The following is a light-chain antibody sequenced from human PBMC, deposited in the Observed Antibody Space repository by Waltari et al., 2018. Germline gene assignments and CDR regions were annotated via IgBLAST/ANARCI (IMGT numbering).Light chain of an antibody. CDR3: SSYTQSRTRV. CDR2: GVT. CDR1: TRNDGAYNI. J-gene: IGLJ3*02. V-gene: IGLV2-23*02. Sequence: QSALTKSASVSGAPGKSLTSSCTGNTRNDGAYNIVSWYQQLPGRAPKRILSGVTKRPSGISDRCSGSKSGNTASLTISGLQSEDEADYYCSSYTQSRTRVFGGGTKLTVL.